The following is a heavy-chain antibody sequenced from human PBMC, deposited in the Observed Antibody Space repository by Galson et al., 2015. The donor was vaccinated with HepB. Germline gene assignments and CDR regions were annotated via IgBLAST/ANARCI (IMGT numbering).Heavy chain of an antibody. CDR2: IYSSWST. J-gene: IGHJ3*02. CDR3: ARDAVSRAFDI. CDR1: GDSISNYY. V-gene: IGHV4-59*01. D-gene: IGHD2/OR15-2a*01. Sequence: LSLTCTVSGDSISNYYWSWIRQPPGKGLEWIGYIYSSWSTNYNPSLKSGVTISVDTSKNQFSLKLNSVTAADTAIYYCARDAVSRAFDIWGQGTMVAVSS.